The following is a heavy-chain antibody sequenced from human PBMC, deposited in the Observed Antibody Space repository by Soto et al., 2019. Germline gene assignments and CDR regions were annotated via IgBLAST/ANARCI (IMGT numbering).Heavy chain of an antibody. V-gene: IGHV3-30*18. CDR2: ISYDGSNK. D-gene: IGHD2-15*01. CDR3: AKDVGYCSGGSCYHTSYYYGMDV. CDR1: GFTFSSYG. J-gene: IGHJ6*02. Sequence: QVQLVESGGGVVQPGRSLRLSCAASGFTFSSYGMHWVRQAPGKGLEWVAVISYDGSNKYYADSVKGRFTISRDNSKNTLYLQMNSLRAEDTAVYYCAKDVGYCSGGSCYHTSYYYGMDVWGQGTTVTVSS.